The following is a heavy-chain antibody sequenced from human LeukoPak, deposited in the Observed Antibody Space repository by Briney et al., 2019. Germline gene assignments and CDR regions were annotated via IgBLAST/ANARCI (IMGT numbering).Heavy chain of an antibody. CDR3: AKAPGIAAGIDY. D-gene: IGHD6-25*01. V-gene: IGHV3-23*01. J-gene: IGHJ4*02. Sequence: GGSLRLSCAASGFTFSSYGMSWVRQAPGKGLEWVSAISGSGGSTYYADSVKGRFTISRDNSKNTLYLQMNSLRAEDAAVYYCAKAPGIAAGIDYWGQGTLVTVSS. CDR2: ISGSGGST. CDR1: GFTFSSYG.